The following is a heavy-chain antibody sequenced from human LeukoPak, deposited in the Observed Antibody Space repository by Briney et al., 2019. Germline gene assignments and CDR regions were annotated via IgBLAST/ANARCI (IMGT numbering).Heavy chain of an antibody. CDR3: VKSYYDSTGYSGWFDP. CDR1: GGSISSSSYY. Sequence: SETLSLTCTVSGGSISSSSYYWGWIRQPPGKGLEWIGSIYYSGSTYYNPSLKSRVTISVDTSKNQFSLKLSSVTAADTAIYYCVKSYYDSTGYSGWFDPWGQGTLVTVSS. CDR2: IYYSGST. D-gene: IGHD3-22*01. V-gene: IGHV4-39*01. J-gene: IGHJ5*02.